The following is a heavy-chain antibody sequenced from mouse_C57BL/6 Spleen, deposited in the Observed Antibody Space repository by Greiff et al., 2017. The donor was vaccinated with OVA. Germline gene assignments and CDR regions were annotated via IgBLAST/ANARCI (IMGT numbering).Heavy chain of an antibody. CDR3: AKGTGEDAMDY. D-gene: IGHD4-1*01. V-gene: IGHV1-55*01. CDR2: IYPGSGST. J-gene: IGHJ4*01. Sequence: QVQLKQPGAELVKPGASVKMSCKASGYTFTSYWITWVKQRPGQGLEWIGDIYPGSGSTNYNEKFKSKATLTVDTSSSTAYMQLSSLTSEDSAVYYGAKGTGEDAMDYWGRGTSVTVSS. CDR1: GYTFTSYW.